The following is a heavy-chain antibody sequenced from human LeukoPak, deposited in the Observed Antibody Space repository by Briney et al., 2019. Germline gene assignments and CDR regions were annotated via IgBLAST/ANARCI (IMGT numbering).Heavy chain of an antibody. CDR1: GGSISNFHW. J-gene: IGHJ4*02. Sequence: SGTLSLTCTASGGSISNFHWWNWVRQSPGKGLEWIGSIYYSGSTYYNPSLKSRVTVSIDTSNDKFSLRLTSVTAADTAFYYCARLGREWFGESYWGKGTLVTVSS. CDR2: IYYSGST. V-gene: IGHV4-39*01. CDR3: ARLGREWFGESY. D-gene: IGHD3-10*01.